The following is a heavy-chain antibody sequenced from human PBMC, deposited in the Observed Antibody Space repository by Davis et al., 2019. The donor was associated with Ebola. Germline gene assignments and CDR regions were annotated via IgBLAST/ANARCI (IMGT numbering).Heavy chain of an antibody. CDR1: GFSFSTHW. CDR3: AKHGTPTAI. D-gene: IGHD2-2*01. J-gene: IGHJ4*02. V-gene: IGHV3-7*03. CDR2: IKPDGSFR. Sequence: GESLKISCAASGFSFSTHWMSWVRQAPGKGLEWVANIKPDGSFRDYLGAVRGRFTISRDNAKNSLDLQMNTLRAEDTAVYFCAKHGTPTAIGGQRTLVTVSS.